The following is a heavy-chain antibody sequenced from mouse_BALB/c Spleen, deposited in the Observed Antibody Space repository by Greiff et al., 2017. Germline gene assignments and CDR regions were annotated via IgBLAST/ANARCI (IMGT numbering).Heavy chain of an antibody. CDR2: IDPYNGGT. CDR3: ARRGGTATMDYAMDY. V-gene: IGHV1S135*01. CDR1: GYAFTSYN. J-gene: IGHJ4*01. Sequence: EVQLQQSGPELVKPGASVKVSCKASGYAFTSYNMYWVKQSHGKSLEWIGYIDPYNGGTSYNQKFKGKATLTVDKSSSTAYMHLNSLTSEDSAVYYCARRGGTATMDYAMDYWGQGTSVTVSS. D-gene: IGHD1-2*01.